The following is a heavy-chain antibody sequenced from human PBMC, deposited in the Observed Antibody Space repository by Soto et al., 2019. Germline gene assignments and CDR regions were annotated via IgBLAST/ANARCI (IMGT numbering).Heavy chain of an antibody. D-gene: IGHD1-1*01. J-gene: IGHJ4*02. CDR3: ARDGIELEPIDF. CDR2: ISSSGTTI. V-gene: IGHV3-48*03. CDR1: GFTFSSYE. Sequence: GGSLRLSCAASGFTFSSYEMNWVRQAPGKGLEWLSYISSSGTTIHYADSVKGRFTISRDNAKNSLYLQMNSLRAEDTAVYYCARDGIELEPIDFWGQGTLVTVSS.